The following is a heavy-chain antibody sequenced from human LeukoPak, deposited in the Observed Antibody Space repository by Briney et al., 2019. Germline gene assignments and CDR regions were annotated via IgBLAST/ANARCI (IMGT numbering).Heavy chain of an antibody. Sequence: SVTVSCTASGGTFSSYAISWVRQAPGQGLEWMGGIIPIFGTANYAQKFQGRVTITADESTSTAYMELSSLRSEDTAVYYCARVMPSHRIGLGSYYFDYWGQGTLVTVSS. CDR2: IIPIFGTA. CDR3: ARVMPSHRIGLGSYYFDY. J-gene: IGHJ4*02. V-gene: IGHV1-69*13. D-gene: IGHD2-2*01. CDR1: GGTFSSYA.